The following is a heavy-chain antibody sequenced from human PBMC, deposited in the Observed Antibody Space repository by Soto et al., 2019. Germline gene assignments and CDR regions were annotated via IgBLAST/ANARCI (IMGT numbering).Heavy chain of an antibody. CDR1: GFTFSSYG. Sequence: QVQLVESGGGVVQPGRSLRLSCAASGFTFSSYGMHWVRQAPGKGLEWVAVIWYDGSNKYYADSVKGRFTISRDNSKNTLYLQMNSLRAEDTAVYYWARETTIFGVVIYAFDIWGQGTMVTVSS. D-gene: IGHD3-3*01. V-gene: IGHV3-33*01. CDR3: ARETTIFGVVIYAFDI. J-gene: IGHJ3*02. CDR2: IWYDGSNK.